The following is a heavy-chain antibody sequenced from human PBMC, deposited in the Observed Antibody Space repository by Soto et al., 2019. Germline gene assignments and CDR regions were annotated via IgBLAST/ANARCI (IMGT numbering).Heavy chain of an antibody. D-gene: IGHD2-15*01. Sequence: QVQLVESGGGVVQPGRSLRLSCAASGFTFGISGMHWVRQAPGKGLEWVAVVWYDGSNKYYADSVKGRFTISRDNSKNTGSLHMNSLRAEDTAVYYCARDCSGGSCYFFDYCGQGTLVTVSS. CDR3: ARDCSGGSCYFFDY. V-gene: IGHV3-33*01. J-gene: IGHJ4*02. CDR2: VWYDGSNK. CDR1: GFTFGISG.